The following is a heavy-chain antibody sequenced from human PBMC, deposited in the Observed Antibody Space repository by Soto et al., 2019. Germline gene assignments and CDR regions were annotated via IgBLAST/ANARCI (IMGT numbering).Heavy chain of an antibody. D-gene: IGHD1-26*01. Sequence: PGGSLRLSCAASGFSISDYGMEWVRQAPGKGLEWVALISYDGSNTYYADSVKGRFTISGDNSKDTLFLQMTGLRREDTAVYYCAKGAGDRLSLGMDVWGQGTTVTVSS. CDR1: GFSISDYG. CDR3: AKGAGDRLSLGMDV. CDR2: ISYDGSNT. V-gene: IGHV3-30*18. J-gene: IGHJ6*02.